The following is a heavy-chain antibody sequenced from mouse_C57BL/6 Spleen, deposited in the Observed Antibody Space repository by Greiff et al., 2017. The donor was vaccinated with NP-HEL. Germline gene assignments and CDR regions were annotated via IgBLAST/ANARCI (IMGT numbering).Heavy chain of an antibody. Sequence: QVQLQQPGAELVKPGASVKMSCKASGYTFTSYWITWVKQRPGQGLEWIGDIYPGSGSTNYNEKFKSKATLTVDTSSSTAYMQLSSLTSEDSAVYYCARRIYYDYDGVFAYWGQGTLVTVSA. CDR1: GYTFTSYW. V-gene: IGHV1-55*01. CDR2: IYPGSGST. CDR3: ARRIYYDYDGVFAY. D-gene: IGHD2-4*01. J-gene: IGHJ3*01.